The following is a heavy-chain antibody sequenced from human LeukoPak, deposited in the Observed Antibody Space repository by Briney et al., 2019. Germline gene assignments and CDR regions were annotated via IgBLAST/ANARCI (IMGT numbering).Heavy chain of an antibody. CDR2: ISGGGGST. V-gene: IGHV3-23*01. Sequence: PGGSLRLSCAASGFTFSSYAMSWVRQAPGKGLEWVSAISGGGGSTYYADSVKGRFTISRDNSKNTLYLQMNSLRAEDTAVYYCAKAPTIVVVPAAIFGGPLDYWGQGTLVTVSS. D-gene: IGHD2-2*02. J-gene: IGHJ4*02. CDR1: GFTFSSYA. CDR3: AKAPTIVVVPAAIFGGPLDY.